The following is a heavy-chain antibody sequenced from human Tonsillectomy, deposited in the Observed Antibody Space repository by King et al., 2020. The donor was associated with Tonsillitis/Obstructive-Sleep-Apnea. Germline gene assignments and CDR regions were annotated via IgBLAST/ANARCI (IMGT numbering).Heavy chain of an antibody. D-gene: IGHD3-10*01. CDR1: GDSISSYY. Sequence: VQLQESGPGLVKPSETLSLTCTVSGDSISSYYWSWIRQTPGKGLEWIGYIYHAGTTNYNASLQSRVTISLDTSKDQFSLKLTSVTAADSAVYYCARHQDWCGEGGYMDVWGEGTTVTVSS. V-gene: IGHV4-59*08. CDR2: IYHAGTT. J-gene: IGHJ6*03. CDR3: ARHQDWCGEGGYMDV.